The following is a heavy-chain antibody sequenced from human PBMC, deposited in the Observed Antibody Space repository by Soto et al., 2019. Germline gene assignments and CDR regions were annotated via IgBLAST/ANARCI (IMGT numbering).Heavy chain of an antibody. J-gene: IGHJ3*02. Sequence: QVQLEQSGAEVKKPGSSVKISCKASGGTLSDHGVSWLRQAPGQGLEWVGGTIPVFNTAKYVPKFQGRVTIAADKSTTIAYMELGSLRSDDTAFYYCARGVYGSGNYYTGPSAFDIWGQGTLVIVSS. CDR3: ARGVYGSGNYYTGPSAFDI. CDR1: GGTLSDHG. V-gene: IGHV1-69*06. D-gene: IGHD3-10*01. CDR2: TIPVFNTA.